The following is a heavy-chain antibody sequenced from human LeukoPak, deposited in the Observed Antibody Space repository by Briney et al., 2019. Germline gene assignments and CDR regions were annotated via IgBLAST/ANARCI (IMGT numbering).Heavy chain of an antibody. CDR3: ARDERGYCTNGVCHSYSSSWDY. J-gene: IGHJ4*02. D-gene: IGHD2-8*01. Sequence: GGSLRLSCAASGFTFSSYSMNWVRQAPGKGLEWVSSISSSSSYIYYADSVKGRFTISRDNAKNSLYLQMNSLRAEDTAVYYCARDERGYCTNGVCHSYSSSWDYWGQGTLVTVSS. V-gene: IGHV3-21*01. CDR1: GFTFSSYS. CDR2: ISSSSSYI.